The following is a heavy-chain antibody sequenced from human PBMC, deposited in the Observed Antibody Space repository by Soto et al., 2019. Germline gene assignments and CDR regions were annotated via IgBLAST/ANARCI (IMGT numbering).Heavy chain of an antibody. CDR1: SGSISSYY. CDR2: MYYSGST. V-gene: IGHV4-59*01. D-gene: IGHD6-13*01. CDR3: ARTAPAGTLGMGV. J-gene: IGHJ6*02. Sequence: QVQLQESGPGLVKPSETLSLTCTVSSGSISSYYWSWIRQPPGKGLEWIEYMYYSGSTNYNSSLPIRVHISVTTSKNQSALKVSSVTAAGTVVYSCARTAPAGTLGMGVWGQGTTVIVSS.